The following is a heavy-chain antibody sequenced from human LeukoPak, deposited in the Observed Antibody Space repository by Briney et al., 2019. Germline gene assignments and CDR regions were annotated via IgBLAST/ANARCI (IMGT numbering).Heavy chain of an antibody. CDR3: ARQTYYDFWSGWSDYYYYMDV. Sequence: SETLSLTCAVSGYSISSGYYWGWIRPPPGKGLEWIGSIYHSGSTYYNPSLKSRVTISVDTSKNRFSLKLSSVTAADTAVYYCARQTYYDFWSGWSDYYYYMDVWGKGTTVTVSS. J-gene: IGHJ6*03. D-gene: IGHD3-3*01. CDR1: GYSISSGYY. V-gene: IGHV4-38-2*01. CDR2: IYHSGST.